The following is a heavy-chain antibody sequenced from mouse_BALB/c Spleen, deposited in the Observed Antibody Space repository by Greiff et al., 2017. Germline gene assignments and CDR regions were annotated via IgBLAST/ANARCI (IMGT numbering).Heavy chain of an antibody. CDR1: GYSFTSYW. CDR3: TRGLTGMVDY. Sequence: EVQLQQSGSVLVRPGASVKMSCKASGYSFTSYWMHWVKQRPGQGLEWIGAIYPGNSDTSYNQKFKGKAKLTAVTSASTAYMELSSLTNEDSAVYYCTRGLTGMVDYWGQGTSVTVSS. CDR2: IYPGNSDT. D-gene: IGHD4-1*01. J-gene: IGHJ4*01. V-gene: IGHV1-5*01.